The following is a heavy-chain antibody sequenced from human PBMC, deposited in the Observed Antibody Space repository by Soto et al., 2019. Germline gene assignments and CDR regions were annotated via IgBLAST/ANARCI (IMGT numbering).Heavy chain of an antibody. CDR1: GFTFSTYS. J-gene: IGHJ5*02. D-gene: IGHD2-8*01. CDR3: ARDNGMAGSFDP. V-gene: IGHV3-48*02. CDR2: ISFSSTTI. Sequence: GGSLRLSCAASGFTFSTYSMNWVRQAPGKGLEWVSYISFSSTTIYYADSVKGRFTISRDNAKNSLYLQMNSLRDEDTSVYYCARDNGMAGSFDPWGQGTLVTVSS.